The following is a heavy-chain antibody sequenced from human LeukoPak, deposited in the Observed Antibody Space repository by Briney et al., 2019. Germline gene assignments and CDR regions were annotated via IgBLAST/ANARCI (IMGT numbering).Heavy chain of an antibody. Sequence: GGSLRLSCAASGFTFSSYAMHWVRQAPGKGLEWVAVISYDGSNKYYADSVKGRFTISRDNPKNSLYLQMNSLRAGDTAVYYCARDIGSPGYFDYWGQGTLVTVSS. CDR3: ARDIGSPGYFDY. CDR2: ISYDGSNK. V-gene: IGHV3-30*14. J-gene: IGHJ4*02. D-gene: IGHD2-15*01. CDR1: GFTFSSYA.